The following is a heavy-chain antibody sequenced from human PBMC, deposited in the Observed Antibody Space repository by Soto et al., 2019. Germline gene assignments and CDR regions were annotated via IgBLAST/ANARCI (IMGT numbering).Heavy chain of an antibody. V-gene: IGHV3-66*01. CDR2: IYSGGST. D-gene: IGHD5-12*01. CDR1: GFPVSSNY. J-gene: IGHJ4*02. CDR3: ARDLGVATTFDY. Sequence: GGSMRLSCAASGFPVSSNYMSWVRQAPGKGLEWVSVIYSGGSTYYADSVKGRFTISRDNSKNTLYLQMNSLRAEDTAVYYCARDLGVATTFDYWGQGTLVTVSS.